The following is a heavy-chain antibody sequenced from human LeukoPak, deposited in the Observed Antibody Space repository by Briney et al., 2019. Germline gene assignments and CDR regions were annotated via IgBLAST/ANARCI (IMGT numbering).Heavy chain of an antibody. D-gene: IGHD3-22*01. CDR3: ARDTYYYDSSGVYYYYGMDV. CDR2: IYYSGST. V-gene: IGHV4-31*03. Sequence: PSETLSLTCTVSGGSISSGGYYWSWIRQHPGKGLEWIGYIYYSGSTYYNPSLKSRVTISVYTSKNQFSLKLSSVTAADTAVYYCARDTYYYDSSGVYYYYGMDVWGQGTTVTVSS. J-gene: IGHJ6*02. CDR1: GGSISSGGYY.